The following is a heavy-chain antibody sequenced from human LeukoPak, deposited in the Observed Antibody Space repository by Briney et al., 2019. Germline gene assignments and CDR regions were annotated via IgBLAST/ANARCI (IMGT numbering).Heavy chain of an antibody. CDR1: GGSISSGGYS. D-gene: IGHD5-12*01. CDR3: ARDRLGSGYSGYDTYYFDY. J-gene: IGHJ4*02. Sequence: PSQTLSLTCTVSGGSISSGGYSWSWIRQHPGKGLEWIGYIYYSGSTYYNPSLKSRVTISVDTSRNQFSLKLSSVTAADTAVYYCARDRLGSGYSGYDTYYFDYWGQGTLVTVSS. V-gene: IGHV4-31*03. CDR2: IYYSGST.